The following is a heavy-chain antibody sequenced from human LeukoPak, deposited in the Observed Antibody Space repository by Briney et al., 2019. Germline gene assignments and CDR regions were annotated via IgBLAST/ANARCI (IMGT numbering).Heavy chain of an antibody. V-gene: IGHV3-30*04. J-gene: IGHJ2*01. CDR3: ARAPTYYCGWGESWYFDL. CDR2: LSYDGSNT. Sequence: GRSLRLSRAASGFTFSSYATHWARQAPGKGLEWVAVLSYDGSNTYYTHSVTGRFTISRDNTKNTLYLQMNSRRAEDTAVYYCARAPTYYCGWGESWYFDLWGRGTLVTVSS. D-gene: IGHD3-10*01. CDR1: GFTFSSYA.